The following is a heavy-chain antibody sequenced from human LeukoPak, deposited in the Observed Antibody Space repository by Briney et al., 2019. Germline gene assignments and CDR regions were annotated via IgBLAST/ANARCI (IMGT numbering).Heavy chain of an antibody. V-gene: IGHV5-10-1*01. CDR3: ARATAVVSFDY. CDR2: IDPSDSYS. CDR1: GYSFTSNW. J-gene: IGHJ4*02. D-gene: IGHD5-18*01. Sequence: GGSLRLSCKGSGYSFTSNWISWVRQVPGKGLEWMGRIDPSDSYSDYSPSFQGHVTISADKSISTAYLQWSSLKASDTAMYYCARATAVVSFDYWGQGALVTVSS.